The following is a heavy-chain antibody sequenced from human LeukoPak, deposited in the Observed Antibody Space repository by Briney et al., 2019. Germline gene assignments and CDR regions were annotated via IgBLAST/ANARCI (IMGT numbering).Heavy chain of an antibody. CDR3: ASGRGYSYGYYYYYYMDV. V-gene: IGHV4-34*01. Sequence: SETLSLTCAVYGGSFSGYYWSWIRQPPGKGLEWIGEINHSGSTNYNPSLKSRVTISVDTSKNQFSVKLSSVTAADTAVYYCASGRGYSYGYYYYYYMDVWGKGTTVTVSS. D-gene: IGHD5-18*01. CDR1: GGSFSGYY. J-gene: IGHJ6*03. CDR2: INHSGST.